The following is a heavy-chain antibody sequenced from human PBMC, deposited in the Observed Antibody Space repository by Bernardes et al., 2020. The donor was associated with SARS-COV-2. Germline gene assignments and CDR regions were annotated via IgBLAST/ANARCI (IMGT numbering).Heavy chain of an antibody. J-gene: IGHJ4*02. D-gene: IGHD1-7*01. CDR3: ASSPYNWNYHFDY. CDR1: GVSMPRSSYY. CDR2: IYYSGSI. V-gene: IGHV4-39*01. Sequence: TLSLTCTVSGVSMPRSSYYWGWIRQPPGKGLEWIGTIYYSGSIYYSPSLKSRITLSVDPSRNQFSLRLKSVTAADTAMYYCASSPYNWNYHFDYWGQGTLAAVTS.